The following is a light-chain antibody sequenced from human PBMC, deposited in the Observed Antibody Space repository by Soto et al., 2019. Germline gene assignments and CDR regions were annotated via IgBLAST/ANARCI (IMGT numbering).Light chain of an antibody. Sequence: DIQMTQSPSSLSASVGDRVTITCRASQGISNYLAWFQQKPGKAPKSLIYEASSLHSGVPSRFSGSSSGTDFTLTISSLQPEDFATYYCQQYNNYPITFGQGTRLEIK. CDR1: QGISNY. V-gene: IGKV1-16*01. CDR2: EAS. J-gene: IGKJ5*01. CDR3: QQYNNYPIT.